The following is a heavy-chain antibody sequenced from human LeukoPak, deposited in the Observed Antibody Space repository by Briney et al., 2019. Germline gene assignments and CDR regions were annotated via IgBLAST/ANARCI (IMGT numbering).Heavy chain of an antibody. CDR2: IRYDGRNE. V-gene: IGHV3-30*02. J-gene: IGHJ6*03. CDR3: VKDSHFMITSYYMDV. CDR1: GFTFSSYG. Sequence: GGSLRLSCVGSGFTFSSYGMHWVRQAPGKGLEWVAFIRYDGRNEYHGDSVKGRFTISRDNSKNMLYLQMNSLRVEDTAEYYCVKDSHFMITSYYMDVWGKGTTVIISS. D-gene: IGHD3-16*01.